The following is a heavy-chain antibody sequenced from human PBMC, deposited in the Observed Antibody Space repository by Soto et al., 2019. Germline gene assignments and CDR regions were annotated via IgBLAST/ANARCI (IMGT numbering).Heavy chain of an antibody. CDR2: ISGSGGST. CDR1: GFTFSSYA. Sequence: EVQLLESGGGLVQPGGSLRLSCAASGFTFSSYAMSWVRQAPGKGLEWVSAISGSGGSTYYADSVKGRFTISRDNSKNTLYLQMNSLRAEDTAVYYCAKVTFLILGIAVAGPNFDYWGQGTLVTVSS. V-gene: IGHV3-23*01. J-gene: IGHJ4*02. D-gene: IGHD6-19*01. CDR3: AKVTFLILGIAVAGPNFDY.